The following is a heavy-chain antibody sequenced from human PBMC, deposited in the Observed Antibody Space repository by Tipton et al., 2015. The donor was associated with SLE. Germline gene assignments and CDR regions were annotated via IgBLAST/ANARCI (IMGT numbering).Heavy chain of an antibody. Sequence: QLVQSGAEVKKPGASVKVSCKASGYTFTNCVISWIRQPPGKGLEWIGSIYHSGSTYYNPSLKSRVTISVDTSKNQFSLKLSSVTAADTAVYYCARVVLWFGELLGGDAFDIWGQGTMVTVSS. CDR1: GYTFTNCVI. V-gene: IGHV4-38-2*02. D-gene: IGHD3-10*01. CDR2: IYHSGST. CDR3: ARVVLWFGELLGGDAFDI. J-gene: IGHJ3*02.